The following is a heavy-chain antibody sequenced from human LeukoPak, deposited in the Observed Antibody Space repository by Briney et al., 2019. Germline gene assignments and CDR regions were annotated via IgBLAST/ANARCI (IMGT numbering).Heavy chain of an antibody. CDR3: ARRGYYYYYMDV. CDR2: INHSGST. CDR1: GGSFSGYY. Sequence: SETLSLTCAVYGGSFSGYYWSWIRQPPGKGLEWIGEINHSGSTNYNPSLKSRVTISVDTSKNQFSLKLSSVTAADTAVYYCARRGYYYYYMDVWGKGTTVTISS. V-gene: IGHV4-34*01. J-gene: IGHJ6*03.